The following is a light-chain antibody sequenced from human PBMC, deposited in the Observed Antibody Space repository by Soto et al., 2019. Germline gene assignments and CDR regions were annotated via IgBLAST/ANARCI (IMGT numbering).Light chain of an antibody. V-gene: IGLV2-14*03. CDR3: SSYVFRGTLVV. CDR2: EVS. Sequence: QSVLTQPASVSGSPGQSITISCTGSSIDVGGYDFVSWYQQHPGKAPRLIIYEVSHRPSGVSDRFSASKAGNTASLTISGLQAEDEADYYCSSYVFRGTLVVFGGGTKLTVL. J-gene: IGLJ2*01. CDR1: SIDVGGYDF.